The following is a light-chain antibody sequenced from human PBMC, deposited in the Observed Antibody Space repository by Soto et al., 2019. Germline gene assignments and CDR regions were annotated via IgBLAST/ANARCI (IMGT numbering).Light chain of an antibody. J-gene: IGKJ2*01. Sequence: VLTQSPGTLSLSPGERATLSCRASQSVDTRYLAWYQQRPGQAPRLLIYGASTRATGIPDRFSGSASGADFTLTISRLEPEDFAMYYCQEYGDSPPRYTFGQGTKLEIK. V-gene: IGKV3-20*01. CDR1: QSVDTRY. CDR2: GAS. CDR3: QEYGDSPPRYT.